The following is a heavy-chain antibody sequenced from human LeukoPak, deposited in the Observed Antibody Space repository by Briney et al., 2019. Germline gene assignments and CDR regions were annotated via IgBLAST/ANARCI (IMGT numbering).Heavy chain of an antibody. Sequence: SETLSLTCTVSGSSISSYYWSWIRQAPGKGLEWIGNIYYIGSTNYNPSLKSRVTISADPSKNQLSLKLSSVTAADTAVYYCAIHGGSYSYDYWGRGTLVTVCS. V-gene: IGHV4-59*08. D-gene: IGHD1-26*01. CDR3: AIHGGSYSYDY. CDR1: GSSISSYY. CDR2: IYYIGST. J-gene: IGHJ4*01.